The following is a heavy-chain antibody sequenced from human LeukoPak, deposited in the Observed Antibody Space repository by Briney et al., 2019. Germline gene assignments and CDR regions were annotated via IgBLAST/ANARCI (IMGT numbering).Heavy chain of an antibody. CDR3: ARSTYCGGDCPPDYFDY. D-gene: IGHD2-21*02. V-gene: IGHV3-21*01. J-gene: IGHJ4*02. CDR2: ISSSSSYI. Sequence: PGGSLRLSCAASGFTFSSYSMNWVRQAPGKGLEWVSSISSSSSYIYYADSVKGRFTISRDNAKNSLYLQMNSLRAEDTAVYYCARSTYCGGDCPPDYFDYWGQGTLVTVSS. CDR1: GFTFSSYS.